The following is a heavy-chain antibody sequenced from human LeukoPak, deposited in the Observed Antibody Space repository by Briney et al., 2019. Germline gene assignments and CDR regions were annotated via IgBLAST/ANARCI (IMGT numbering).Heavy chain of an antibody. V-gene: IGHV1-46*01. Sequence: ASVKVSCKASGYTFTSYYMHWVRQAPGQGLEWMGIINPNGGSTSYAQKFQGRVTMTRDTSTSTVYMELSSLRSEDTAVYYCAREMVPQKGVGDFDYWGQGTLVTVSS. J-gene: IGHJ4*02. CDR2: INPNGGST. CDR1: GYTFTSYY. CDR3: AREMVPQKGVGDFDY. D-gene: IGHD3-10*01.